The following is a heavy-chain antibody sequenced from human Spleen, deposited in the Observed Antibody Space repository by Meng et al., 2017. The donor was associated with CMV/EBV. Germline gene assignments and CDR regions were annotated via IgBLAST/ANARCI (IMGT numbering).Heavy chain of an antibody. J-gene: IGHJ4*02. CDR3: ARASGVIAAATLEF. CDR2: ISAYNGDR. Sequence: ASDYTFSSYGSSWVRQAPGHGLEWMGWISAYNGDRNHAPKFQDRVTMTADTSTRTVYMELRSLRSDDTAVYYCARASGVIAAATLEFWGQGTLVTVSS. D-gene: IGHD2/OR15-2a*01. V-gene: IGHV1-18*01. CDR1: DYTFSSYG.